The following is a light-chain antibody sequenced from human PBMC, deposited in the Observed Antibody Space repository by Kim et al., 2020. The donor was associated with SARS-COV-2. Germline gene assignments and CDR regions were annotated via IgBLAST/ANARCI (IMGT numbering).Light chain of an antibody. V-gene: IGLV3-1*01. CDR1: KLGDRY. J-gene: IGLJ2*01. Sequence: SPGQTASIRCSGEKLGDRYACWYQQRPGQSPNLVIYQDSKRPSGIAERFSGTNSGNTATLTISGTQAMDEADYYGQAWDSTTASVIFGGGTQLTVL. CDR3: QAWDSTTASVI. CDR2: QDS.